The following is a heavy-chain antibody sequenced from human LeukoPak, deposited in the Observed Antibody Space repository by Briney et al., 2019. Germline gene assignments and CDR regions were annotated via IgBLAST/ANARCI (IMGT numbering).Heavy chain of an antibody. Sequence: GGSLRLSCAASGFTFSSYAMSWVRQAPGKGLEWVSAISCSGGSTYYADSVKGRFTISRDNPKNTLYLQMNSLRAEDTAVYYCAKDLLWFGGIKAPSSYYMDVWGKGTTVTVSS. V-gene: IGHV3-23*01. CDR2: ISCSGGST. J-gene: IGHJ6*03. CDR3: AKDLLWFGGIKAPSSYYMDV. CDR1: GFTFSSYA. D-gene: IGHD3-10*01.